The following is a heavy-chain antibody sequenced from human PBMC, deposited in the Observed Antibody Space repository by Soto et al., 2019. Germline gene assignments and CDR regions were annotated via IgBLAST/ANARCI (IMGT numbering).Heavy chain of an antibody. Sequence: QVQLQESGPGLVKPSETLSLTCTVSGGSISSYYWRWIRQPPGKGLEWIGYIYYSGSTNYNPSLKRRVTISVDTSKNQFSLKLSSVTAADKAVYYCARDAGGPLVGFDPWGQGTLVTVSS. CDR3: ARDAGGPLVGFDP. J-gene: IGHJ5*02. D-gene: IGHD3-10*01. V-gene: IGHV4-59*01. CDR2: IYYSGST. CDR1: GGSISSYY.